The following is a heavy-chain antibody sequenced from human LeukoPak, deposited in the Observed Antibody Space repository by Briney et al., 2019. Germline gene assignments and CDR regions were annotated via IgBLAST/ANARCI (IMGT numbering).Heavy chain of an antibody. D-gene: IGHD1-26*01. Sequence: ASVKVSCKASGYTFTSYYMHWVRQAPGQGLEWMGTINPSGGSTSYAQKFQGRVTMTRDMSTSTVYMELSSLRSEDTAVYYCAREPGLVGATDHCYFDYWGQGTLVTVSS. CDR3: AREPGLVGATDHCYFDY. J-gene: IGHJ4*02. V-gene: IGHV1-46*01. CDR1: GYTFTSYY. CDR2: INPSGGST.